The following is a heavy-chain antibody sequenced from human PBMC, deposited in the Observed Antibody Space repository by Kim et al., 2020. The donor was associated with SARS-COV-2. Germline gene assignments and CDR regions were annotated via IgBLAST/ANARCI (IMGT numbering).Heavy chain of an antibody. Sequence: SETLSLTCTVSGGSISSYYWSWIRQPPGKGLEWIGYIYYSGSTNYNPSLKSRVTISVDTSKNQFSLKLSSVTAADTAVYYCARQVGATPYYYYGMDVWGQGTTVTVSS. CDR2: IYYSGST. CDR3: ARQVGATPYYYYGMDV. V-gene: IGHV4-59*01. D-gene: IGHD1-26*01. CDR1: GGSISSYY. J-gene: IGHJ6*02.